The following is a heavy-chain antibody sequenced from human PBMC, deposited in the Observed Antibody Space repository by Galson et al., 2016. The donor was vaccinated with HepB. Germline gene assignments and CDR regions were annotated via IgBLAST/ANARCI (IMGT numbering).Heavy chain of an antibody. CDR3: AAVSGPLDY. V-gene: IGHV3-74*03. Sequence: SLRLSCAASGFTFRRSSMHWVRHAPWIAVVCASRINSYATPTTNADSVKGRFTISRDNAKSTLHLQMNSLRAEDTAFYYCAAVSGPLDYWGQGTLVTVSS. D-gene: IGHD3-16*01. J-gene: IGHJ4*02. CDR2: INSYATPT. CDR1: GFTFRRSS.